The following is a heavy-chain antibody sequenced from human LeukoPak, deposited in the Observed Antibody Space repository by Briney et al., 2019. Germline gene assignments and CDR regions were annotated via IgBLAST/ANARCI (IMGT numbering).Heavy chain of an antibody. D-gene: IGHD3-3*01. CDR2: TYYRSQQWHS. Sequence: HSQTLSLTCAISGDSVSSNGASWNWIRQSPSRGLEWLGRTYYRSQQWHSDYAPSVKGRITLNADTSKNQFSLQLNSMTPEDTAVYYCGRETDFGVVTNWGQGTLVTASS. CDR1: GDSVSSNGAS. CDR3: GRETDFGVVTN. J-gene: IGHJ4*02. V-gene: IGHV6-1*01.